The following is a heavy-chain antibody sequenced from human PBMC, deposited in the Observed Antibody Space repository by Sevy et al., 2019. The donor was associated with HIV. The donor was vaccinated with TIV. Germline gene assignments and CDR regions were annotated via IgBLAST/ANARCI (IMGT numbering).Heavy chain of an antibody. CDR1: GFTFNSYS. D-gene: IGHD6-13*01. CDR3: ARDAAEGPYGSSWFSNWLDP. Sequence: GGSLRLSCVASGFTFNSYSMYWVRQAPGKGLEWVAAISYDGSNKYFADSVKGRFTISRDNSKNLLYLQINSLRVQDTATYFCARDAAEGPYGSSWFSNWLDPWGQGTLVTVSS. CDR2: ISYDGSNK. J-gene: IGHJ5*02. V-gene: IGHV3-30*04.